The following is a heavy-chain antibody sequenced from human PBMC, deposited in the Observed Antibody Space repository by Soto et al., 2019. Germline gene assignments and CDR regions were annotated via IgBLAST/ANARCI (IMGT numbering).Heavy chain of an antibody. CDR3: ARVRGFYSGSERGGLGMDV. D-gene: IGHD1-26*01. CDR2: ISSSSTI. J-gene: IGHJ6*02. Sequence: GSLRLSCSASGFTFSSYSMNWVRQAPGKGLEWVSYISSSSTIYYADSVKGRFTISRDNAKNSLYLQMNSLRDEDTAVYYCARVRGFYSGSERGGLGMDVWGQGTKVTVSS. V-gene: IGHV3-48*02. CDR1: GFTFSSYS.